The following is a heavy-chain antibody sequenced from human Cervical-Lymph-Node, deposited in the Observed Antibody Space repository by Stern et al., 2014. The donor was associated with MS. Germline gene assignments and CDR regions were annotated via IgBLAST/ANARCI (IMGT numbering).Heavy chain of an antibody. Sequence: EVHLVESGGGLVKPGGSLRLSCAASGFTFSSYSMNWVRQAPGKGLEWVSSISRSSSYIFYADSVKGRFTISRDNAKNSLYLQMNSLRAEDTAVYYCASDQLGGDIVVVPAAPYYFDYWGQGTLVTVSS. D-gene: IGHD2-2*01. J-gene: IGHJ4*02. CDR1: GFTFSSYS. V-gene: IGHV3-21*01. CDR3: ASDQLGGDIVVVPAAPYYFDY. CDR2: ISRSSSYI.